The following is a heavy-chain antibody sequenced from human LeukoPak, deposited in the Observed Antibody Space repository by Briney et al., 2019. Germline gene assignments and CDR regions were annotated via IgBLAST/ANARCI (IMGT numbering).Heavy chain of an antibody. D-gene: IGHD2-15*01. J-gene: IGHJ4*02. CDR2: INSDGSST. CDR3: VRDGEGYCSGGSCYSSFDY. Sequence: GGSLRLSCAASGFTFRSYWMHWVRQAPGKGLVWVSRINSDGSSTSYADSVKGRFTISRDNAKNTLHLQVNSLRAEDTAVYYCVRDGEGYCSGGSCYSSFDYWGQGTLVTVFS. V-gene: IGHV3-74*01. CDR1: GFTFRSYW.